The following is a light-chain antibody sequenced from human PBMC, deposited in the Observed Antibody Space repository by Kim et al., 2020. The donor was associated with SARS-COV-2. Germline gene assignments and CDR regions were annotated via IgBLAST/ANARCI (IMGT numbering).Light chain of an antibody. CDR2: DDN. V-gene: IGLV6-57*03. J-gene: IGLJ3*02. CDR1: SGKIASAY. Sequence: TATISCTRDSGKIASAYVQWYQQRPGRAPTLVIFDDNQRPSGVPDRFSGSIDSSSNSASLTISGLKTEDEADYYCQSYDNNYRGVFGGGTQLTVL. CDR3: QSYDNNYRGV.